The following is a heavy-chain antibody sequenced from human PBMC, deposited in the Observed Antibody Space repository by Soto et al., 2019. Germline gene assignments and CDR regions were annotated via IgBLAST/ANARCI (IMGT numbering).Heavy chain of an antibody. J-gene: IGHJ4*01. CDR3: ARYRVDYYDSSGYYNDEY. V-gene: IGHV3-30*09. CDR1: GFTFNNYA. D-gene: IGHD3-22*01. CDR2: ISYDGNNQ. Sequence: QVQLVESGGGVVQPGRSLRLSCAASGFTFNNYAMHWVRQAPGKGLEWVAVISYDGNNQYYADSVKGRFAISRDNYKNTLYLKMNSLRDEDTAVYYCARYRVDYYDSSGYYNDEYWGHGSLVHVSS.